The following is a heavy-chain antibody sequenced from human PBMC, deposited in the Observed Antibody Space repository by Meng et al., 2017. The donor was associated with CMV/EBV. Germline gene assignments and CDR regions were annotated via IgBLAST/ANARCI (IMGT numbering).Heavy chain of an antibody. D-gene: IGHD3-3*01. CDR1: GFTFSRYA. CDR2: ISYDGSNK. V-gene: IGHV3-30*04. CDR3: ASLSITIFGVVGYGMDV. J-gene: IGHJ6*02. Sequence: GESLKISCAASGFTFSRYAMHWVRQAPGKGLEWVTVISYDGSNKYYADSVKGRFTISRDNSKNTLYLQMNSLRAEDTAVYYCASLSITIFGVVGYGMDVWGQGTTVTVSS.